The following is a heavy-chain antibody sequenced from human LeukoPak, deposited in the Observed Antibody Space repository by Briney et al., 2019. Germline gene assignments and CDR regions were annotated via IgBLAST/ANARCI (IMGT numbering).Heavy chain of an antibody. J-gene: IGHJ4*02. CDR3: ARGQQLSHFDY. CDR2: IYYSGST. D-gene: IGHD6-13*01. V-gene: IGHV4-31*03. Sequence: SETLSLTCTVSGGSISSGGYYWSWIRQHPGKGLEWIGYIYYSGSTYYNPSLKSRVTISVDKSKNQFSLKLSSVTAADTAVYYCARGQQLSHFDYWGQGTLVTVSS. CDR1: GGSISSGGYY.